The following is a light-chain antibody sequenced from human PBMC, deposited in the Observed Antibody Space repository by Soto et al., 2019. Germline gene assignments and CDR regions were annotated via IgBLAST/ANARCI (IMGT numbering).Light chain of an antibody. CDR1: QSVGNNY. V-gene: IGKV3-20*01. CDR2: DAS. J-gene: IGKJ4*01. Sequence: PGERATLSCRASQSVGNNYLAWYQQKPGQAPRFLIYDASSRATGIPDRFSGSGSGTDFTLTISRLEPEDFVVYYCEQYGSTPLTFGGGTKVEIK. CDR3: EQYGSTPLT.